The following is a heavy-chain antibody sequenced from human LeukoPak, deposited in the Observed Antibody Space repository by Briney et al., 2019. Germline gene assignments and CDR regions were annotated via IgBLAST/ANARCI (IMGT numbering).Heavy chain of an antibody. J-gene: IGHJ5*02. V-gene: IGHV1-8*01. CDR1: GYTFTRYD. Sequence: ASVNVSCKASGYTFTRYDINWVRQATGQGLEWMGWMNPNSGNTGYAQKFQGRVTMTRNTSISTAYMELSSLRSEDTAVYYCARGPIVVGRGGDFNWFDPWGQGTLVTVSS. CDR3: ARGPIVVGRGGDFNWFDP. CDR2: MNPNSGNT. D-gene: IGHD2-2*01.